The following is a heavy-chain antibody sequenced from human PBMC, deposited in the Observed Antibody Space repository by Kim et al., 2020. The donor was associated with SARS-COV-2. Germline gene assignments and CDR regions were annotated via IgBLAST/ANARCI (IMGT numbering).Heavy chain of an antibody. CDR2: TYYRSKWYN. D-gene: IGHD1-26*01. J-gene: IGHJ4*02. CDR3: ARSYSGTYNS. V-gene: IGHV6-1*01. Sequence: SQTLSLTCAISGDSVSSNSVAWNWIRQSPSRGLEWLGRTYYRSKWYNDYVVSVKSRITITPDTSKNQFSLQLSSVSPEDTAIYYCARSYSGTYNSWGQGTLVTVSS. CDR1: GDSVSSNSVA.